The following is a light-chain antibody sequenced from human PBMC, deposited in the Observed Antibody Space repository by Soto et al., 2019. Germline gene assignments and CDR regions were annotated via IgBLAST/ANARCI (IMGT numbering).Light chain of an antibody. V-gene: IGLV2-23*02. CDR2: DVS. CDR1: SSDVGNYNL. Sequence: QSALTQPASVSGSPGQSITISCTGTSSDVGNYNLVSWYQQHPGKAPKLMIYDVSKRPSGVSNRFSGSKSGNTASLTISRLQADDEADYYCCSYAGDSYASGTGTKVTVL. J-gene: IGLJ1*01. CDR3: CSYAGDSYA.